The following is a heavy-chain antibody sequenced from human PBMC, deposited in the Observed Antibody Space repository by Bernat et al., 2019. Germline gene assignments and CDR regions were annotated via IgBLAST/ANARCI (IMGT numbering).Heavy chain of an antibody. V-gene: IGHV3-7*03. J-gene: IGHJ4*02. CDR1: GFTFSSYW. D-gene: IGHD4-23*01. CDR2: INRDGSGT. CDR3: ARGGVNGGIGTGRDRGGGH. Sequence: EVQLVESGGGLVQPVGSLRLSCAASGFTFSSYWMSWVRQAPEKGLEWVANINRDGSGTYYVDSVKGRFTISRENAKNSMYLQMNSLKTEETAVYYCARGGVNGGIGTGRDRGGGHWGQGTLVTVSS.